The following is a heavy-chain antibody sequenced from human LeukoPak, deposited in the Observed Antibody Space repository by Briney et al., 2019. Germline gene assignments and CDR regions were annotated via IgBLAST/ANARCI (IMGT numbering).Heavy chain of an antibody. V-gene: IGHV4-31*03. CDR3: ARDVSCGGDCYSNWFDP. J-gene: IGHJ5*02. CDR1: GGTLSSGGYY. D-gene: IGHD2-21*02. Sequence: SGTLSLTCTVSGGTLSSGGYYWSWIRQPPGKGLEWIGYIYYSGSTYYNPSLKSRVTISVDTSKNQFSLKLSSVTAADTAVYYCARDVSCGGDCYSNWFDPWGQGTLVTVSS. CDR2: IYYSGST.